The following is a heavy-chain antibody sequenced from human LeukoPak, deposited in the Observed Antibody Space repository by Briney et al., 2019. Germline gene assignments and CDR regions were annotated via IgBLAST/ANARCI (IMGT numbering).Heavy chain of an antibody. D-gene: IGHD6-19*01. CDR2: IYHSGST. Sequence: PSETLSLTCAVSGGSISSSNWWSWVRQPPGKGLEWIGEIYHSGSTNYNPSLKSRVTISVDKSKNQFSLKLSSVTAADTAVYYCARHPGYSSGWSSGGYYMDVWGKGTTVTISS. V-gene: IGHV4-4*02. J-gene: IGHJ6*03. CDR3: ARHPGYSSGWSSGGYYMDV. CDR1: GGSISSSNW.